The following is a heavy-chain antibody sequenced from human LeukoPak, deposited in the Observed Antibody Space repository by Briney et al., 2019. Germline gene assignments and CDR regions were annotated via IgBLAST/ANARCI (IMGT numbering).Heavy chain of an antibody. V-gene: IGHV3-30-3*01. CDR1: GFTFSSYA. CDR3: ARGASLTLTPYYGMDV. CDR2: ISYDGSNK. Sequence: GGSLRLSCAASGFTFSSYAMHWVRQAPGKGLEWVAVISYDGSNKYYADSVKGRFTISRDKSKNTLYLQMNSLRAEDTAVYYCARGASLTLTPYYGMDVWGQGTTVTVSS. J-gene: IGHJ6*02.